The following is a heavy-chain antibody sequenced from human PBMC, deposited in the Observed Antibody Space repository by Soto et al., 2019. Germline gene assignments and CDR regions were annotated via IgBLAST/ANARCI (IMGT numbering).Heavy chain of an antibody. CDR3: ASGTEYSGYDYYYYYYMDV. V-gene: IGHV3-21*01. CDR2: ISSSSSYI. Sequence: GGSLRLSCAASGFTFSSYSMNWVRQAPGKGLEWVSSISSSSSYIYYADSVKGRFTISRDNAKNSLYLQMNSLRAEDTAVYYCASGTEYSGYDYYYYYYMDVWGKGTTVTVSS. D-gene: IGHD5-12*01. J-gene: IGHJ6*03. CDR1: GFTFSSYS.